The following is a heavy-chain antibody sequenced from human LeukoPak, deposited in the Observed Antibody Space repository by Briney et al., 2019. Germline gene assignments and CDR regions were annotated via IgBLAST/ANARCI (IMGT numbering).Heavy chain of an antibody. Sequence: PSETLSLTCAVYGGSFSGYYWSWIRQPPGKGLEWIGEINHSGSTNYNPSLKSRVTISVDTSKNQFSLKLSSVTAADTAVYYCARGNPPYVPGSYVPNYRDVWAKGPRSPSP. CDR3: ARGNPPYVPGSYVPNYRDV. CDR1: GGSFSGYY. V-gene: IGHV4-34*01. CDR2: INHSGST. D-gene: IGHD3-10*01. J-gene: IGHJ6*03.